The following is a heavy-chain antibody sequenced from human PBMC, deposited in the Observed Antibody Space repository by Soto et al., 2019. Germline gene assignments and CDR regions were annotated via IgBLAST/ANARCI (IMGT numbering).Heavy chain of an antibody. CDR3: ARDYGRGAHCADY. V-gene: IGHV3-33*01. Sequence: GGSLRLSCAASGFTFSSYGMHWVRQAPGKGLEWVAVIWYDGSNKYYADSVKGRFTISRDNSKNTLYLQMNSLRAEDTAVYYCARDYGRGAHCADYWGQGTLVTVSS. CDR2: IWYDGSNK. J-gene: IGHJ4*02. CDR1: GFTFSSYG. D-gene: IGHD2-21*01.